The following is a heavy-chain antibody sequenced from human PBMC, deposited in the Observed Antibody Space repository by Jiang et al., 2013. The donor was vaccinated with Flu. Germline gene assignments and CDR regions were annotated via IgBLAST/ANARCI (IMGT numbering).Heavy chain of an antibody. J-gene: IGHJ4*02. Sequence: SGAEVKKPGASVKVSCKASGYTFTSYYMHWVRQAPGQGLEWMGIINPSGGSTSYAQKFQGRVTMTRDTSTSTVYMELSSLRSEDTAVYYCARELRDGYNYVLVDYWGQGTLVTVSS. CDR1: GYTFTSYY. D-gene: IGHD5-24*01. CDR2: INPSGGST. CDR3: ARELRDGYNYVLVDY. V-gene: IGHV1-46*01.